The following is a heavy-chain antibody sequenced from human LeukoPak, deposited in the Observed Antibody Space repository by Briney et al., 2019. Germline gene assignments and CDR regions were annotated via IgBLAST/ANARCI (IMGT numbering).Heavy chain of an antibody. CDR3: AKEGPGGGGYFDD. CDR1: GFTFSSYI. D-gene: IGHD3-16*01. Sequence: GGSLRLSCAASGFTFSSYIMSWVRQAPGKGLEWVSLIGGSGDSTYYADSVKGRFTVSRDNSKNTLYLRMNSLRADDTAVYYCAKEGPGGGGYFDDWGQGTLVTVSS. CDR2: IGGSGDST. V-gene: IGHV3-23*01. J-gene: IGHJ4*02.